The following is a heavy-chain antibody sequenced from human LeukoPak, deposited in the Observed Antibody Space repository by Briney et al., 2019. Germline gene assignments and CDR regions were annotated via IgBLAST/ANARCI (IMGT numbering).Heavy chain of an antibody. CDR3: AKVGYCSNNCFRTHDY. V-gene: IGHV3-23*01. D-gene: IGHD2-8*01. J-gene: IGHJ4*02. CDR1: GFSFSDSV. Sequence: GGSLRLSCAASGFSFSDSVMSWVRQAPGKGLEWLSAISGDADVTYYAASVKGRFTISRDNSWNTVYLQMNSLRAEDTATYYCAKVGYCSNNCFRTHDYWGQGALVTVSS. CDR2: ISGDADVT.